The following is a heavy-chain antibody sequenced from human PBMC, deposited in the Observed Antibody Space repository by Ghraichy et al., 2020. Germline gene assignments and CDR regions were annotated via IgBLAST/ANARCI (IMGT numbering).Heavy chain of an antibody. CDR3: VGHCFGDDCRGFEI. CDR1: GGSINSGDYY. CDR2: IYYSGTT. J-gene: IGHJ2*01. Sequence: SETLSLTCTVSGGSINSGDYYWSWIRQHPGKGLERIGYIYYSGTTYYNPSLKSRVTISRDTSKNQFFLKLSSVTAADTAVYYCVGHCFGDDCRGFEIWGRGTPVTVSS. D-gene: IGHD2-21*01. V-gene: IGHV4-31*02.